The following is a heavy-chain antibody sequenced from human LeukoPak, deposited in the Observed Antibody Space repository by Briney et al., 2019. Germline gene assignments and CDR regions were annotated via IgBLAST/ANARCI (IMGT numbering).Heavy chain of an antibody. CDR1: GLIFGTYA. D-gene: IGHD1-26*01. CDR2: ISGSGRST. CDR3: TTYRGLGVGASDF. J-gene: IGHJ4*02. V-gene: IGHV3-23*01. Sequence: GGSLRLSCAASGLIFGTYAMSWVRQAPGKGLEWVSAISGSGRSTYYADSVKGRFTISRDNCKDTLYLQMDSLRAEDTAVYYCTTYRGLGVGASDFWGRGTLVTVSS.